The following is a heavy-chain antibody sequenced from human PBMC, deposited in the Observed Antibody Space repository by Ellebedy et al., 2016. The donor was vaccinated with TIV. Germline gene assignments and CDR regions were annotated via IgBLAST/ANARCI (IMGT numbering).Heavy chain of an antibody. J-gene: IGHJ4*02. CDR3: AIDRPITGSYHGYYFDS. V-gene: IGHV3-23*01. CDR2: ITGSGDNT. D-gene: IGHD3-10*01. CDR1: VFTFSTSV. Sequence: GESLKISCAASVFTFSTSVMNWVRQAPGTGLEWVASITGSGDNTFYADSVRGRVTISRDNSKNTLFLQMNSLRAEDTAVYYCAIDRPITGSYHGYYFDSWGQGTLVTVAS.